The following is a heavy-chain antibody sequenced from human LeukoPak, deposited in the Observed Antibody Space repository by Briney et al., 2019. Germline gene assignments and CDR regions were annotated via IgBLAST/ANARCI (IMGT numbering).Heavy chain of an antibody. CDR3: ARDWPSEWQQLPDYDAVDI. CDR1: GFTFSSYA. CDR2: ISGSGGST. D-gene: IGHD6-13*01. Sequence: GGSQRLSCAASGFTFSSYAMSWVRQPPGKGLEWVSSISGSGGSTYDADSVKGRFTISRDNSKNTLDLQMNSLRADDTAVYYCARDWPSEWQQLPDYDAVDIWGQGTMVTVSS. J-gene: IGHJ3*02. V-gene: IGHV3-23*01.